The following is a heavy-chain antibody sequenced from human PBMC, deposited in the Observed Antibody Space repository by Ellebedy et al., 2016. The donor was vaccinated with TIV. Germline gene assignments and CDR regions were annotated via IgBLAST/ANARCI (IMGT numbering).Heavy chain of an antibody. Sequence: GESLKISCAASGLTVSTNYMYWVRQAPGKGLEWVSVIHSGGTIYYADSVKGRFTVSRDNSKNTVYLQMNSLRAEDTAVYYCARASTVTSNLDCWGQGTLVTVSS. V-gene: IGHV3-53*01. CDR3: ARASTVTSNLDC. J-gene: IGHJ4*02. CDR1: GLTVSTNY. D-gene: IGHD4-17*01. CDR2: IHSGGTI.